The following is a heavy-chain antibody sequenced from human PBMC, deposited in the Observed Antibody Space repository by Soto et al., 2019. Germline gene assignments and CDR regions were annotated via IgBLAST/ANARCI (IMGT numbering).Heavy chain of an antibody. CDR3: ARLTTVTPDNWFDP. CDR2: IYYSGST. Sequence: SETLSLTCTVSGGSISSGGYYWSWIRQHPGKGLEWIGYIYYSGSTYYNPSLKSRVTISVDTSKNQFSLKLSSVTAADTAVYYCARLTTVTPDNWFDPWGQGTLVTVSS. D-gene: IGHD4-17*01. J-gene: IGHJ5*02. CDR1: GGSISSGGYY. V-gene: IGHV4-31*03.